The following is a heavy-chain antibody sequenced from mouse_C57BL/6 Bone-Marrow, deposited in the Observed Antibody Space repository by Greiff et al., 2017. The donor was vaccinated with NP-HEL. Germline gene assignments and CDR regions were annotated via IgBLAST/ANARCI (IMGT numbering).Heavy chain of an antibody. CDR2: ISDGGSYT. V-gene: IGHV5-4*03. CDR1: GFTFSSYA. CDR3: ARGGYYLFAY. D-gene: IGHD2-3*01. J-gene: IGHJ3*01. Sequence: EVKLVESGGGLVKPGGSLKLSCAASGFTFSSYAMSWVRQTPEKRLEWVATISDGGSYTYYPDNVKGRFTISRDNAKNNLYLQMGHLKSEDTAMYYCARGGYYLFAYWGQGTLVTVSA.